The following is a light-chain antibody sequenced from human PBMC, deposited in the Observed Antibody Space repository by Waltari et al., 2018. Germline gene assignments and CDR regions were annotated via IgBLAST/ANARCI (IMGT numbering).Light chain of an antibody. J-gene: IGKJ4*01. CDR2: GAS. V-gene: IGKV3-15*01. Sequence: EIVMTQSPATLSVSPGERATLSCRASQSFNSNLALAWYQQKPGQAPRLLIYGASIRATGIPARFSGSGSWTEFTLTISSLQSEDFVVYYCQQYNKWPLTFGGGTKVEIQ. CDR3: QQYNKWPLT. CDR1: QSFNSN.